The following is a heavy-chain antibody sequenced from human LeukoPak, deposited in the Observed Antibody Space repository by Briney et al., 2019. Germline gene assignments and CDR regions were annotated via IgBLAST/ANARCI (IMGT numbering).Heavy chain of an antibody. J-gene: IGHJ5*02. D-gene: IGHD3-10*01. V-gene: IGHV1-8*01. Sequence: PRASVKVSCKASGYTFTSYDINWVRQATGQGLEWMGWMNPNSGNRGYAQKFQGRVTMTRNTSISTAYMELSSLRSDGTAVYYCARRSEWVYGAGRGWFDPWGQGTLVTVSS. CDR2: MNPNSGNR. CDR3: ARRSEWVYGAGRGWFDP. CDR1: GYTFTSYD.